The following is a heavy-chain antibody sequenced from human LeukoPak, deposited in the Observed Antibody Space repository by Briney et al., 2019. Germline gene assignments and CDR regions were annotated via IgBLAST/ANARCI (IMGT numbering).Heavy chain of an antibody. D-gene: IGHD2-2*01. CDR1: GDSIGSYY. CDR2: MYSSGTT. J-gene: IGHJ4*02. V-gene: IGHV4-4*07. Sequence: SETLSLTCTVSGDSIGSYYWSWIRQSAGKRLEWIGRMYSSGTTDYNPSLQSRVTMSIDTSKNQFSLKLSSVTAADTAVYYCARVGQLALDYWGQGTLVTVSS. CDR3: ARVGQLALDY.